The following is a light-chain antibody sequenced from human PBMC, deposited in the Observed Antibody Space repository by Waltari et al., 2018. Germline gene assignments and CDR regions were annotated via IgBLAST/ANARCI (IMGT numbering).Light chain of an antibody. CDR3: QQYNNWPPWT. CDR2: DAS. V-gene: IGKV3-15*01. Sequence: EIVMTQSPATLSVSPGERATLSCRASHSVSSNLAWYQQKPGQAPRLLIYDASTRATGIPARFSGSGSGTEFTLTISSLQSEDFAVYYCQQYNNWPPWTFGQGTKVEIK. CDR1: HSVSSN. J-gene: IGKJ1*01.